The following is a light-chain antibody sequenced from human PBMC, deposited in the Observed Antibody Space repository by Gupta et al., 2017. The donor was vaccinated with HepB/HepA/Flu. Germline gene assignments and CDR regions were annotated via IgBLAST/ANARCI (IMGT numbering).Light chain of an antibody. CDR2: DAS. CDR1: QRISSN. CDR3: QQDNDWPRT. Sequence: EIVMTQSPATLSVSPGERAFLSCRASQRISSNLVWYQQKPGQAPRLLIYDASSRASGIPARFSGSGSGTEFTLTISSLQSEDFAVFYCQQDNDWPRTFGQGTKVEVK. J-gene: IGKJ1*01. V-gene: IGKV3-15*01.